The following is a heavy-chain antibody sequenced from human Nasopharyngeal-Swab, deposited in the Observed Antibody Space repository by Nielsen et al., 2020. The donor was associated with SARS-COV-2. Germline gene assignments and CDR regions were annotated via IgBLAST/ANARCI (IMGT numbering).Heavy chain of an antibody. CDR2: IYYSGST. D-gene: IGHD6-13*01. CDR3: ARVAAAGGDV. Sequence: WIRQPPGKGLEWIGYIYYSGSTNYNPSLKSRVTISVDTSKNQFSLKLRSVTAADTAVYYCARVAAAGGDVWGQGTTVTVSS. V-gene: IGHV4-59*01. J-gene: IGHJ6*02.